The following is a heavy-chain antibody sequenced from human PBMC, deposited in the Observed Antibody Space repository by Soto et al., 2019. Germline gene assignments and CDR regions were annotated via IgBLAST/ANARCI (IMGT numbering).Heavy chain of an antibody. CDR3: ARVARIVGATGVWLDP. CDR1: GYTFTSYA. CDR2: INAGNGNT. Sequence: QVQLVQSGAEVKKPGASVKVSCKASGYTFTSYAVHWVRQAPGQRLEWMGWINAGNGNTKYSQKFQGRVTITRDTSASTAYMELSSLRSEDTAVYYCARVARIVGATGVWLDPWGQGTLVTVSS. D-gene: IGHD1-26*01. J-gene: IGHJ5*02. V-gene: IGHV1-3*01.